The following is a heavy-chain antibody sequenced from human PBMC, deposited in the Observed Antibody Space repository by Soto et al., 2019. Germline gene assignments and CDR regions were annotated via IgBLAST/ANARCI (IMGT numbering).Heavy chain of an antibody. J-gene: IGHJ4*02. D-gene: IGHD5-12*01. CDR3: ARVRGGYSGYDSAYFDY. CDR2: IIPIFGTA. V-gene: IGHV1-69*01. CDR1: GGTFSSDA. Sequence: QVQLVQSGAEVKKPGSSVKVSCKVSGGTFSSDAISWVRQAPGQGLEWMGGIIPIFGTANYAQKFQGRVTITADESTSTAYMELSSLRSEDTAVYYCARVRGGYSGYDSAYFDYWGQGTLVTVSS.